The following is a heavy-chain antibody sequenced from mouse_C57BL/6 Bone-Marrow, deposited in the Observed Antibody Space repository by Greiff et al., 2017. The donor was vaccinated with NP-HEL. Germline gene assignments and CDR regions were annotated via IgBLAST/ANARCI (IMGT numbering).Heavy chain of an antibody. D-gene: IGHD1-1*01. Sequence: QVQLQQPGAELVRPGTSVKLSCKASGYTFTSYWMHWVKQRPGQGLEWIGVIDPSDSYTIYNQKFKGKATLTVDTSSSTAYMQLSSLTSEDSAVDYGARNPSITTVVDGDFDVWGKGTPVTVSA. J-gene: IGHJ1*03. CDR3: ARNPSITTVVDGDFDV. V-gene: IGHV1-59*01. CDR2: IDPSDSYT. CDR1: GYTFTSYW.